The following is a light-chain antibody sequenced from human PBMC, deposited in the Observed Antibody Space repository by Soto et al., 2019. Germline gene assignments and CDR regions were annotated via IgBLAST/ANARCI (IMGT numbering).Light chain of an antibody. CDR3: QQSLSTLLT. Sequence: DIHMTQSPSSLSASVGDRVTITCRASQSISGYLNWYQQKPGKAPKVLISGASTLHNGVPSRFSGPGSGTDFTLTISSLQPEDVATYYCQQSLSTLLTFGGGTKVDIK. CDR1: QSISGY. CDR2: GAS. J-gene: IGKJ4*01. V-gene: IGKV1-39*01.